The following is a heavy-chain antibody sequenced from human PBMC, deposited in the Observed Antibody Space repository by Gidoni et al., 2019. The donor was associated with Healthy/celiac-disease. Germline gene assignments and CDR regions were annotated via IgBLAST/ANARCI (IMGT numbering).Heavy chain of an antibody. J-gene: IGHJ6*03. D-gene: IGHD2-2*01. CDR3: AKDAIPRPDIVVVPAAIYMDV. CDR2: IRYDGSNK. Sequence: QVQLVESGGGVVQPGGSLRLSCAASGFTFSSYGMHWVRQAPGKGLEWVAFIRYDGSNKYYADSVKGRFTISRDNSKNTLYLQMNSLRAEDTAVYYCAKDAIPRPDIVVVPAAIYMDVWGKGTTVTVSS. CDR1: GFTFSSYG. V-gene: IGHV3-30*02.